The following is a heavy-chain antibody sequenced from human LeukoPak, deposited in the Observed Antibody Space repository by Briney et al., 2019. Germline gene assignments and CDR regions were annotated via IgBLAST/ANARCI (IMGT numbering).Heavy chain of an antibody. D-gene: IGHD3-10*01. V-gene: IGHV1-2*04. CDR2: INPNSGGT. J-gene: IGHJ4*02. Sequence: ASVRVSCKASGYTFTGYYMHWVRQAPGQGLEWMGWINPNSGGTNYAQKFQGWVTMTRDTSISTVYMELSRLRSDDTAVYYCARDHGGQYGSGSYYVHFDYWGQGTLVTVSS. CDR3: ARDHGGQYGSGSYYVHFDY. CDR1: GYTFTGYY.